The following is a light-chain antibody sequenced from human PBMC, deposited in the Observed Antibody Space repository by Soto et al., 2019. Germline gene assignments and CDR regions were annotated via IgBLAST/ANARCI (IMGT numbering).Light chain of an antibody. CDR1: SSDVGVYNY. J-gene: IGLJ1*01. Sequence: QSVLTQPASVSGSPGQSITISCTGTSSDVGVYNYVSWYQQHPGKAPRLMIYGVSNRPSGVSSRFSGSKSGNTASLTISGLQTEDEAVYYCSSFTTSTTLVFGTATKLTV. CDR2: GVS. V-gene: IGLV2-14*01. CDR3: SSFTTSTTLV.